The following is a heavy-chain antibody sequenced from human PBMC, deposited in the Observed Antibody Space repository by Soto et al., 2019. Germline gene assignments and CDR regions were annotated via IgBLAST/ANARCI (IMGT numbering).Heavy chain of an antibody. D-gene: IGHD6-19*01. CDR2: INHSGST. Sequence: QVQLQQWGAGLLKPSETLSLTCAVYGGSFSGYYWSWIRQPPGKGLEWIGEINHSGSTNYNPSLKSRVTISVDTSKNQFYLKLSSVTAADTAVYYCARGSSIAVAGRGYFDYWGQGTLVTVSS. CDR3: ARGSSIAVAGRGYFDY. J-gene: IGHJ4*02. V-gene: IGHV4-34*01. CDR1: GGSFSGYY.